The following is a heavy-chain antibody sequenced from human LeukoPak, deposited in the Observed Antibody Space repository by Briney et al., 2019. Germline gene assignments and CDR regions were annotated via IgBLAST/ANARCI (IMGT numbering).Heavy chain of an antibody. CDR1: GYSISSGYY. CDR3: AKEIFSGTYEDGKYFDL. D-gene: IGHD1-26*01. CDR2: IYHSGST. J-gene: IGHJ2*01. Sequence: SETLSLTCTVSGYSISSGYYWGWIRQPPGKGLEWIGSIYHSGSTYYNPSLKSRVTISVDTSKNQFSLMLNSVTAADTAVYYCAKEIFSGTYEDGKYFDLWAVATWSLSPQ. V-gene: IGHV4-38-2*02.